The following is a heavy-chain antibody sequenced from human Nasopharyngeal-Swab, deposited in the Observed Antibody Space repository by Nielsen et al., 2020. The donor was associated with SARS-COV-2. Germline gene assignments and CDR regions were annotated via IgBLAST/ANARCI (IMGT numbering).Heavy chain of an antibody. CDR3: ARDLALRWPLYFDY. V-gene: IGHV3-30*04. CDR2: ISYDGSNK. D-gene: IGHD4-23*01. J-gene: IGHJ4*02. Sequence: SLNISCAASGFTFSSYAMHWVRQAPGKGLEWVAVISYDGSNKYYADSVKGRFTISRDNSKNTLYLQMNSLRAEDTAVYYCARDLALRWPLYFDYWGQGTLVTVSS. CDR1: GFTFSSYA.